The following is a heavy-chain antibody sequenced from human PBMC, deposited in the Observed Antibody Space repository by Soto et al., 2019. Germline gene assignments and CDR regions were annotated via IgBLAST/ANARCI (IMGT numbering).Heavy chain of an antibody. CDR2: IYYSGST. CDR1: GGSISSYY. CDR3: ARVYGDCFVY. Sequence: PSETLSLTCTVSGGSISSYYWSWIRQPPGKGLEWIGYIYYSGSTNYNPSLKSRVTISVDTSKNQFSLKLSSVTAADTAVYYCARVYGDCFVYWGQGTLVTVSS. D-gene: IGHD4-17*01. J-gene: IGHJ4*02. V-gene: IGHV4-59*01.